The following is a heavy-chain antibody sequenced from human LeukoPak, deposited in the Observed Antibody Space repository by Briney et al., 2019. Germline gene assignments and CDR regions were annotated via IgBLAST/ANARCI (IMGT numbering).Heavy chain of an antibody. D-gene: IGHD3-10*01. V-gene: IGHV4-30-4*08. J-gene: IGHJ4*02. CDR3: ARAGDQGSGSYSNFDY. CDR2: IYYSGST. CDR1: GGSISSGDYY. Sequence: SQTLSLTCTVSGGSISSGDYYWSWIRQPPGKGLEWIGYIYYSGSTYYNPSLKSRVTISVDTSKNQFSLELSSVTAADTAVYYCARAGDQGSGSYSNFDYWGQGTPVTVSS.